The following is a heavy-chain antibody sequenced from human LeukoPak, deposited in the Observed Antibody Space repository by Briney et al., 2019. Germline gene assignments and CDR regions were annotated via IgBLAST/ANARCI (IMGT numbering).Heavy chain of an antibody. CDR2: ISSSSSYI. CDR1: GFTFSSYW. Sequence: GGSLRLSCAASGFTFSSYWMHWVRQAPGKGLVWVSSISSSSSYIYYADSVKGRFTISRDNAKNSLYLQMNSLRAEDTAVYYCARDSNGGGSFDCWGQGTLVTVSS. V-gene: IGHV3-21*01. D-gene: IGHD4-23*01. J-gene: IGHJ4*02. CDR3: ARDSNGGGSFDC.